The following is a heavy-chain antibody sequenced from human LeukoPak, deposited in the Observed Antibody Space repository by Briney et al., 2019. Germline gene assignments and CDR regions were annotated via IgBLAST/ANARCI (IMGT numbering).Heavy chain of an antibody. CDR3: ATNAGDGDTWFDH. CDR1: GGSISSYN. D-gene: IGHD4-17*01. V-gene: IGHV4-59*01. J-gene: IGHJ5*02. CDR2: IYYTGST. Sequence: SETLSLTCTVSGGSISSYNWSWVRQPPGKGLEWVGYIYYTGSTNYNPSLQSRVAISVDTSKNCFSLNLSSVTAAAAAVYYCATNAGDGDTWFDHWGQGTLVTVSS.